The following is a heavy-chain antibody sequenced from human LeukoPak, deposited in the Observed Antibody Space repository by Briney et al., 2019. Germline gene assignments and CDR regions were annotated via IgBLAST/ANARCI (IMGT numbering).Heavy chain of an antibody. J-gene: IGHJ3*01. Sequence: GGSLRLSCAASGFIFSSYVMTWVRQAPGKGLEWVSGISGSGGKTYYADSVTGRFTISRDNSKDTLYLQMNSLRADDTAVYYCAIGERFIDAFEFWGQGTMVTVSS. CDR2: ISGSGGKT. CDR3: AIGERFIDAFEF. CDR1: GFIFSSYV. V-gene: IGHV3-23*01.